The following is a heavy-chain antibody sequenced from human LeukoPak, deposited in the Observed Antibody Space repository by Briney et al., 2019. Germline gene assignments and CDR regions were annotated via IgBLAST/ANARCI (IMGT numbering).Heavy chain of an antibody. D-gene: IGHD1-7*01. CDR2: INPNSGGT. CDR1: GYTFTGYY. V-gene: IGHV1-2*02. CDR3: ARPQYNWNYEAAFDY. J-gene: IGHJ4*02. Sequence: GASVKVSCKASGYTFTGYYMHWVRQAPGQGLEWMGWINPNSGGTNYAQKFQGRVTMTRDTSISTAYMELSRLRSDDTAVYYCARPQYNWNYEAAFDYWGQGTLVTVSS.